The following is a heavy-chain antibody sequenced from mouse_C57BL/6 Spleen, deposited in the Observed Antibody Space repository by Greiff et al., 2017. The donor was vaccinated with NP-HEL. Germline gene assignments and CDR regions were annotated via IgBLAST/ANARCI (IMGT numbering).Heavy chain of an antibody. J-gene: IGHJ2*01. CDR1: GYTFTDYN. Sequence: EVQLQQSGPELVKPGASVKIPCKASGYTFTDYNMDWVKQSHGKSLEWIGDINPNHGGTIYNQKFKGKATLTVDKSSSTAYMELRSLTSEDTAVYYCARWHYGFPFDYWGQGTTLTVSS. V-gene: IGHV1-18*01. CDR2: INPNHGGT. D-gene: IGHD1-1*01. CDR3: ARWHYGFPFDY.